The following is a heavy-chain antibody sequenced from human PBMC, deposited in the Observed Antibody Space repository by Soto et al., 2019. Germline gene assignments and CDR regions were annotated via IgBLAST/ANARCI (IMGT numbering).Heavy chain of an antibody. CDR1: GYTFTNYY. J-gene: IGHJ4*02. V-gene: IGHV1-46*03. D-gene: IGHD1-26*01. CDR3: TRDLGGSHFDY. Sequence: QVQLVQSGAEVKKPGASVKVSCKASGYTFTNYYIDWVRQAPGQGLEWMGIIKSSGGSPSYAQRFQGRVTMTRDTSTSTVYMELSSLTSEDTAVYSCTRDLGGSHFDYWGQGTLVTVSS. CDR2: IKSSGGSP.